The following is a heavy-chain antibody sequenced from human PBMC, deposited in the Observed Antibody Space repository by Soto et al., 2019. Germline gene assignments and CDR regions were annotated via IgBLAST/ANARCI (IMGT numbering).Heavy chain of an antibody. D-gene: IGHD2-2*03. Sequence: GGSLRLSCAASGFTFTSYGMHWVRQAPGTRLEWVAVISYDGGLQHYADSVKGRFTISRDNSKNMVPLQMNSLRAEDTAVYYCVRDGPHMTVYGYGDYLGQGTLVTVSS. CDR1: GFTFTSYG. CDR2: ISYDGGLQ. CDR3: VRDGPHMTVYGYGDY. J-gene: IGHJ4*01. V-gene: IGHV3-30*03.